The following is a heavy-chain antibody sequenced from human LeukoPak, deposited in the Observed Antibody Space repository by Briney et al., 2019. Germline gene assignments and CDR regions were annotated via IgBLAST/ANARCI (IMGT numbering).Heavy chain of an antibody. D-gene: IGHD3-22*01. CDR1: GFTFHNYG. Sequence: GGSLRLSCAASGFTFHNYGMHWVRQAPGKGLEWVAVISYDGSNKYYADSVKGRFTISRDNSKNTLYLQMNSLRAEDTAVYYCAKELELADGYEDYWGQGTLVTVSS. CDR2: ISYDGSNK. CDR3: AKELELADGYEDY. J-gene: IGHJ4*02. V-gene: IGHV3-30*18.